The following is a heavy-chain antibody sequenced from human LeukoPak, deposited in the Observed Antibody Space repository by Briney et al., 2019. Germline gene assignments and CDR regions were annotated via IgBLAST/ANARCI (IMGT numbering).Heavy chain of an antibody. V-gene: IGHV4-39*07. Sequence: PSETLSLTCTVSGGSISSSSYYWGWIRQPPGKGLEWIGSIYYSGSTYYNPSLKSRVTISVDTSKNQFSLKLSSVTAADTAVYYCARLVLGGTYWFDPWGQGTLVTVSS. CDR3: ARLVLGGTYWFDP. CDR1: GGSISSSSYY. J-gene: IGHJ5*02. D-gene: IGHD3-10*01. CDR2: IYYSGST.